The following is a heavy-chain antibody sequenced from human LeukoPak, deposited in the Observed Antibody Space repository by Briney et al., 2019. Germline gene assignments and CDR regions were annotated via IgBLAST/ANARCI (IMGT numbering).Heavy chain of an antibody. CDR3: ARGSYGETYS. CDR2: ISAYNGNT. J-gene: IGHJ5*02. CDR1: GYTFTSYA. D-gene: IGHD4-17*01. V-gene: IGHV1-18*01. Sequence: VASVKVSCKASGYTFTSYAISWVRQAPGQGLEWMGGISAYNGNTNYAQKLQGRVTITTDTSTSTAYMELRSLRSGGTAVYYCARGSYGETYSWGQGTLVTVSS.